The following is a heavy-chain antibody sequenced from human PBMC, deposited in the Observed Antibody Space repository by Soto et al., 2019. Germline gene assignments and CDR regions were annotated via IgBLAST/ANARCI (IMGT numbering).Heavy chain of an antibody. CDR3: ARDTHWGLGN. V-gene: IGHV4-4*02. CDR2: IYHSGST. CDR1: GVSISTDYW. D-gene: IGHD7-27*01. Sequence: QVQLQESGPGLVKPSGTLSLTCAVSGVSISTDYWWRWVRQPPGKGLEWIGEIYHSGSTNYNPSLKSRVTISVDRSKNKFSLDLSSVTAADTAVYYCARDTHWGLGNWGQGTLVTVSS. J-gene: IGHJ4*02.